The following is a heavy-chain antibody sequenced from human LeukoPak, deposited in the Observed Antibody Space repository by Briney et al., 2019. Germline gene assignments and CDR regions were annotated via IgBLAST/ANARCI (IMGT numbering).Heavy chain of an antibody. D-gene: IGHD3-3*01. CDR1: GGSISSSSYY. V-gene: IGHV4-39*01. J-gene: IGHJ3*02. CDR3: ARHAYYDFWSGYYRDDAFDI. Sequence: SETLSLTCTVFGGSISSSSYYWGWIRQPPGKGLEWVGSIYYSGSTYYNPSLKSRVTISVDTSKNQFSLKLSSVTAADTAVYYCARHAYYDFWSGYYRDDAFDIWGQGTMVTVSS. CDR2: IYYSGST.